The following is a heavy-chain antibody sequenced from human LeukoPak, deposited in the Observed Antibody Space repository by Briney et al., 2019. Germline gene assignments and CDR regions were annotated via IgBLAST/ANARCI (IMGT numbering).Heavy chain of an antibody. D-gene: IGHD4-17*01. CDR1: GYTFTGYY. J-gene: IGHJ3*02. Sequence: AASVKVSCKASGYTFTGYYMHWVRQAPGQGLEWMGWINPNSGGTNYAQKFQGRVTMTRDTSISTAYMELSRLRFDDTAVYYCAVTKCGDYDLYAFDIWGQGTMVTVSS. V-gene: IGHV1-2*02. CDR2: INPNSGGT. CDR3: AVTKCGDYDLYAFDI.